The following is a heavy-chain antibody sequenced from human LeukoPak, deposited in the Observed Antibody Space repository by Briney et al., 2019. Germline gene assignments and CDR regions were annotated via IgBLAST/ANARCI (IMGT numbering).Heavy chain of an antibody. CDR3: ARILTDSYDSTGYPEILDY. D-gene: IGHD3-22*01. J-gene: IGHJ4*02. CDR2: ISAYNGNT. CDR1: GYTFTSYG. V-gene: IGHV1-18*01. Sequence: EASVKVSCKASGYTFTSYGISWVRQALGQGLEWMGWISAYNGNTNYAQKLQGRVTMTTDTSTSTAYMELRSLRSDDTALYYCARILTDSYDSTGYPEILDYWGQGTLVTVSS.